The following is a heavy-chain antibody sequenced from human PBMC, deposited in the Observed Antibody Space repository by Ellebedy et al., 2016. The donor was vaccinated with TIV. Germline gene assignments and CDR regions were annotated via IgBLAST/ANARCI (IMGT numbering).Heavy chain of an antibody. CDR1: GYIFASFG. Sequence: ASVKVSCKASGYIFASFGMNWVRQAPGQGLEWMGSISHQGETNYPQKFQGRVSMTTDTSTSTAYMELRSVTFDDTALYYCAREGFDYWGQGTAVTV. CDR2: SISHQGET. CDR3: AREGFDY. J-gene: IGHJ4*02. V-gene: IGHV1-18*01.